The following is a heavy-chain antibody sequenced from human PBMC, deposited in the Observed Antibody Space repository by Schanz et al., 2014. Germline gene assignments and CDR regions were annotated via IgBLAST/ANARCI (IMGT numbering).Heavy chain of an antibody. J-gene: IGHJ4*02. Sequence: EVQLVESGGGLVQPGGSLRLSCAASGFIFSNSWMSWVRQAPGKGLEWVSALTGSGTTTYYADSVKGRFTISRDNSKNTLELQMNSLRAEDTAIYYCAKDLAAVGVFDYWGQGSLVTVSP. CDR2: LTGSGTTT. CDR1: GFIFSNSW. V-gene: IGHV3-23*04. D-gene: IGHD6-13*01. CDR3: AKDLAAVGVFDY.